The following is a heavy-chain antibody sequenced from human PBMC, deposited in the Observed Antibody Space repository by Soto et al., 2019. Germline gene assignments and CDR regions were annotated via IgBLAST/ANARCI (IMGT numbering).Heavy chain of an antibody. J-gene: IGHJ4*02. Sequence: GGSLRLSCAASGFSFGTFVMTWFRQAPGGGLEWVASITDSGYTASYAETVEGRFTVSRDNSKNKLHLQMNDLRAEDTATYYCAKNGQWLATPPEAWGQGTLVTVSS. V-gene: IGHV3-23*01. CDR1: GFSFGTFV. CDR2: ITDSGYTA. D-gene: IGHD6-19*01. CDR3: AKNGQWLATPPEA.